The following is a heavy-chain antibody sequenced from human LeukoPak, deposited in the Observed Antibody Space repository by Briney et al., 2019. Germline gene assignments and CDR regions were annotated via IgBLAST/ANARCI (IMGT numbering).Heavy chain of an antibody. CDR1: GLTFTKHW. CDR3: VRDYRGGWNDY. V-gene: IGHV3-7*01. J-gene: IGHJ4*02. Sequence: PGGSLRLSCVATGLTFTKHWMSWVRQSRGKGLECVAKIREDGNERHYVDSVKGRFTISRDNARNSLYLQMNNVRVDDTAVYYCVRDYRGGWNDYWGQGTQVTVSS. CDR2: IREDGNER. D-gene: IGHD1-26*01.